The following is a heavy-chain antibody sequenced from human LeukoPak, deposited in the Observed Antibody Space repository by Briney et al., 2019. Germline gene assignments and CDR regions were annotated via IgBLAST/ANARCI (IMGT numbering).Heavy chain of an antibody. J-gene: IGHJ5*02. CDR1: GFAFSSYW. CDR3: ARDVVVVPAAIGENWFDP. V-gene: IGHV3-7*01. CDR2: IKQDGSEK. D-gene: IGHD2-2*02. Sequence: PGGSLRLSCAASGFAFSSYWMSWVRQAPGKGLEWVANIKQDGSEKYYVDSVKGRFTISRDNAKNSLYLQMNSLRAEDTAVYYCARDVVVVPAAIGENWFDPCGQGTLVTVSS.